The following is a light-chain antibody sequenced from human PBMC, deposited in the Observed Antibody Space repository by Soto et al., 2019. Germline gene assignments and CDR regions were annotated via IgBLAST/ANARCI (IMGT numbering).Light chain of an antibody. CDR2: TGS. Sequence: DSQMTQSPSSVYASVGDRVSITCRASQGISSWLAWYQQKPGRAPKLLIYTGSSLQSGVPSRFSGTGSGRDFTLTISSLQPEDVAPYYCQQANSFPLTFGGGANVEIK. J-gene: IGKJ4*01. CDR3: QQANSFPLT. CDR1: QGISSW. V-gene: IGKV1-12*01.